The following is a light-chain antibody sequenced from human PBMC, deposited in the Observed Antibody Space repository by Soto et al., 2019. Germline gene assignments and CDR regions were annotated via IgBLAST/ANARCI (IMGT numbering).Light chain of an antibody. CDR1: QSVSSY. J-gene: IGKJ2*01. Sequence: EIVLTQSPATLSLSPGERATLSCRASQSVSSYLAWYQQKHGQAPRLLIYDASNRATGIPARFSGAGSGTGCPLPIRSREAEEFAVYYCQQRFKWSRFTLGQGTKQEIK. V-gene: IGKV3-11*01. CDR2: DAS. CDR3: QQRFKWSRFT.